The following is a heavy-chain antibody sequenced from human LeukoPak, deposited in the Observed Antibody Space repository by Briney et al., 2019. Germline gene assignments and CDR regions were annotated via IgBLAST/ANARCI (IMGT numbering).Heavy chain of an antibody. D-gene: IGHD3-22*01. Sequence: GASVKVSCKASGYTFTSYGISWVRQAPGQGLEWMGWISAYNGNTNYAQKLQGRVTMTTDTSTSTAYMELRSLRSDDTAVYYCARDFQQVIYYYDSSGYSYWGQGTLVTVSS. J-gene: IGHJ4*02. CDR1: GYTFTSYG. CDR3: ARDFQQVIYYYDSSGYSY. V-gene: IGHV1-18*01. CDR2: ISAYNGNT.